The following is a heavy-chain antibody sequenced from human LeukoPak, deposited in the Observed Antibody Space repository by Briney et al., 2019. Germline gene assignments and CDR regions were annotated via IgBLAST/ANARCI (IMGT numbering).Heavy chain of an antibody. CDR1: GFTVSSSY. Sequence: GGSLRLSCAASGFTVSSSYMTWVRQAPGKGLEWVSTISSSGGYIYYADSVKGRFTISRDTTKNSLYLQMNSLRVEDTAVYNCARLRDTVTSASDYWGQGTLVTVSS. CDR2: ISSSGGYI. V-gene: IGHV3-21*01. CDR3: ARLRDTVTSASDY. D-gene: IGHD4-17*01. J-gene: IGHJ4*02.